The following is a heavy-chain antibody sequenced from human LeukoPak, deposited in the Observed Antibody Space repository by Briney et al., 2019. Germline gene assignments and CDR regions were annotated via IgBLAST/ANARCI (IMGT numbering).Heavy chain of an antibody. CDR3: AKDRIVAYYYYGMDV. CDR1: GFTFNSFG. CDR2: ISYDGSNK. V-gene: IGHV3-30*18. D-gene: IGHD2-15*01. J-gene: IGHJ6*02. Sequence: GGSLRLSCAASGFTFNSFGMHWVRQAPGKGLEWVAVISYDGSNKYFADSVKGRFTISRDNSKNTLYLQMNSLRAEDTAVYYCAKDRIVAYYYYGMDVWGQGTTVTVSS.